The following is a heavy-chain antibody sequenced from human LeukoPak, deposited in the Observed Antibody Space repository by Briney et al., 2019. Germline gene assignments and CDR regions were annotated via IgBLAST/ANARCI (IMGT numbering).Heavy chain of an antibody. CDR1: GITLSNYC. Sequence: GGSLRLSCAVSGITLSNYCMSWVRQAPGKGLEWVAGISDSGGSTKYADSVKGRFTISRDNPKNTLYLQMNSLRAEDTAVYFCAKRGVVIRVILVGFHKEAYYFDSWGQGALVTVSS. J-gene: IGHJ4*02. CDR3: AKRGVVIRVILVGFHKEAYYFDS. D-gene: IGHD3-22*01. CDR2: ISDSGGST. V-gene: IGHV3-23*01.